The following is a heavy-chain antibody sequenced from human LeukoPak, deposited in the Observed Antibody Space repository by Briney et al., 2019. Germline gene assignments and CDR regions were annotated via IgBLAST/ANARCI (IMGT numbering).Heavy chain of an antibody. CDR3: TTYPLRYCTTSTCWGYFDY. Sequence: PGGSLRLSCAASGFTFNYAWMNWVSHAPGKGLEWVGRIKSKTNGGTTDYAAPVKGRFTISRDDAKNTLYLQMNSLKTEDTAVYYCTTYPLRYCTTSTCWGYFDYWGQGALVTVSS. V-gene: IGHV3-15*01. J-gene: IGHJ4*02. CDR2: IKSKTNGGTT. CDR1: GFTFNYAW. D-gene: IGHD2-2*01.